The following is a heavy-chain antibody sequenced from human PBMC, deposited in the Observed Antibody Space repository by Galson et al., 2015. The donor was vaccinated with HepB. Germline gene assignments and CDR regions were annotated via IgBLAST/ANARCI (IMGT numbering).Heavy chain of an antibody. CDR2: ISYDGSNK. J-gene: IGHJ4*02. CDR1: GFTFSSYA. D-gene: IGHD3-10*01. CDR3: ARDQGERYYYGSGSYSTYFAY. V-gene: IGHV3-30*04. Sequence: SLRLSCAASGFTFSSYAMHWVRQAPGKGLEWVAVISYDGSNKYYADSVKGRFTISRDNSKNTLYLQMNSLRAEDTAVYYCARDQGERYYYGSGSYSTYFAYWGQGTLVTVSS.